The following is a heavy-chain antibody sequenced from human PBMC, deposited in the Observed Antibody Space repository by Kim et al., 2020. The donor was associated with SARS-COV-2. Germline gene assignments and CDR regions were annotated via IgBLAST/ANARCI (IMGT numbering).Heavy chain of an antibody. J-gene: IGHJ2*01. D-gene: IGHD3-10*01. V-gene: IGHV3-23*01. CDR1: GFTFSSYA. CDR3: ARAVSGYYYGSGSLTTPGWYLDL. Sequence: GGSLRLSCAASGFTFSSYAMSWVRQAPGKGLEWVSAISGSGGSTYYADSVKGRFTISRDNSKNTLYLQMNSLRAEDTAVYYCARAVSGYYYGSGSLTTPGWYLDLWGRGTLVTVSS. CDR2: ISGSGGST.